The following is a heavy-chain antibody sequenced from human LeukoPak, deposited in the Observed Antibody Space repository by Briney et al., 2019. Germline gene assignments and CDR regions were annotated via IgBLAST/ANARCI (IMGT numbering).Heavy chain of an antibody. CDR1: GFSFSSYA. V-gene: IGHV3-66*01. D-gene: IGHD2-15*01. Sequence: GGSLRLSCAASGFSFSSYAMSWVRQAPGKGLEWVSVIYPGGSTYYADSVKGRFTISRDNSNNTLYLQMNSLRVEDTAVYYCARNVYGGSCFGYWGQGTLVTVSS. CDR3: ARNVYGGSCFGY. J-gene: IGHJ4*02. CDR2: IYPGGST.